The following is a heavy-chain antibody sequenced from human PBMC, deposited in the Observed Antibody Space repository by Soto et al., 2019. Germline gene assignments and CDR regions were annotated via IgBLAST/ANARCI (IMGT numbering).Heavy chain of an antibody. CDR2: ISYDGSNK. D-gene: IGHD2-15*01. V-gene: IGHV3-30*18. CDR3: AKGAARNYYGMDV. CDR1: GFTFSSYG. J-gene: IGHJ6*02. Sequence: QVQLVESGGGVVQPGRSLRLSCAASGFTFSSYGMHWVRQAPGKGLEWVAVISYDGSNKYYADSVKGRFTISRDNSKNTLYLQMNSLRAEDTAVYYCAKGAARNYYGMDVWRQGTTVTVSS.